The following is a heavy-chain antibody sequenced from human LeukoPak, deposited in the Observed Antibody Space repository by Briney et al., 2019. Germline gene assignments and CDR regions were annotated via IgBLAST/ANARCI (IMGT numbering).Heavy chain of an antibody. V-gene: IGHV1-18*01. Sequence: ASVKVSCKASGYTFTSYGISWVRQAPGQGLEWMGWISAYNGNTNYAQKLQGRVTMTTDTSTSTAYMELSSLRSEDTAVYYCARDICRGIQLCAFDYWGQGTLVTVSS. CDR2: ISAYNGNT. CDR1: GYTFTSYG. J-gene: IGHJ4*02. CDR3: ARDICRGIQLCAFDY. D-gene: IGHD5-18*01.